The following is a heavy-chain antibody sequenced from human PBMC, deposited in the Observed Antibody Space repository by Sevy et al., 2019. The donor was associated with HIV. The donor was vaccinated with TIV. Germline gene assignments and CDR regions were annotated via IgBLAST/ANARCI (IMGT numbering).Heavy chain of an antibody. CDR3: ASRKVYYYGSGSYFYYYGMDV. Sequence: ASVKVSCKASGGTFSSYAISWVRQAPGQGLEWMGGIIPIFGTANNAQKFQGRVTITADESTSTAYMELSSLRSEDTAVYYCASRKVYYYGSGSYFYYYGMDVWGQGTTVTVSS. CDR2: IIPIFGTA. CDR1: GGTFSSYA. J-gene: IGHJ6*02. V-gene: IGHV1-69*13. D-gene: IGHD3-10*01.